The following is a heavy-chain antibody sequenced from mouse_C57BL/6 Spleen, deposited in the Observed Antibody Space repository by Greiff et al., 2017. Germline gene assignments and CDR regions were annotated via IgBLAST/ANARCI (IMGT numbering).Heavy chain of an antibody. D-gene: IGHD2-1*01. CDR1: GFTFSDYG. J-gene: IGHJ4*01. V-gene: IGHV5-17*01. CDR2: ISSGSSTI. CDR3: ARDYGKGDAMDY. Sequence: EVKLQESGGGLVKPGGSLKLSCAASGFTFSDYGMHWVRQAPEKGLEWVAYISSGSSTIYYADTVKGRFTISRDNAKNTLFLQMTSLRSEDTAMYYCARDYGKGDAMDYWGQGTSVTVSS.